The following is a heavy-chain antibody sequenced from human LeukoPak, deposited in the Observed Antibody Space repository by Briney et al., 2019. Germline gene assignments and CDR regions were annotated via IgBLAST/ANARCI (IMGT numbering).Heavy chain of an antibody. CDR3: ARRRMIRGVIIFDY. J-gene: IGHJ4*02. CDR1: GGSISSYS. CDR2: IYYSGGT. D-gene: IGHD3-10*01. Sequence: SETLSLTCPVSGGSISSYSCSWIRQPPGKGLEWIGYIYYSGGTSYNPSLKSRVTISVDTSKNQFSLKLSSVTAADTAVYFCARRRMIRGVIIFDYWGPGALVTVSS. V-gene: IGHV4-59*01.